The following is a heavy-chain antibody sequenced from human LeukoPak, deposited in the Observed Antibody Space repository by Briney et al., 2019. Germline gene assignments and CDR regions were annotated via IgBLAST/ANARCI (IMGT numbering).Heavy chain of an antibody. D-gene: IGHD3-22*01. CDR1: GGTFSSYA. V-gene: IGHV1-69*05. CDR2: IIPIFGTA. Sequence: SVKVSCKASGGTFSSYAISWVRQAPGQGLEWMGRIIPIFGTANYAQKFQGRVTITTDESTSTAYMELSSLRSEDTAVYYCARVVGLTYYYDSSGYSDAFDIWGQGTMLTVSS. CDR3: ARVVGLTYYYDSSGYSDAFDI. J-gene: IGHJ3*02.